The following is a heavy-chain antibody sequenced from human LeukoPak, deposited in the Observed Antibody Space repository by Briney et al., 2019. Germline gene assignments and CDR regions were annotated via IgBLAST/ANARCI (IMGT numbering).Heavy chain of an antibody. CDR3: AKDRGYFDWLLSHYFDY. V-gene: IGHV3-23*01. Sequence: GGSLRLSCAASGFTFSSYAMSWVRQAPGKGLEWISAISGSGGSTYYADSVKGRFTISRDNSKNTLYLQMNSLRAEDTAVYYCAKDRGYFDWLLSHYFDYWGQGTLVTVSS. CDR1: GFTFSSYA. J-gene: IGHJ4*02. D-gene: IGHD3-9*01. CDR2: ISGSGGST.